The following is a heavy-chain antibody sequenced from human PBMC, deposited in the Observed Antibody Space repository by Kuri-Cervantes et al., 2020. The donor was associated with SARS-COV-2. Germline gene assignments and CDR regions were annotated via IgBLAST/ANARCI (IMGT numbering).Heavy chain of an antibody. CDR1: GYSISSGYY. V-gene: IGHV4-38-2*01. CDR3: ATEVGDY. D-gene: IGHD1-26*01. Sequence: SETLSLTCAVSGYSISSGYYWGWIRQPPGKGLEWIGSIYHSGSTYYNPSLKSRVTISVDTSKNQFSLKLSSVTAADTAVYYCATEVGDYWGQGTLVTVSS. J-gene: IGHJ4*02. CDR2: IYHSGST.